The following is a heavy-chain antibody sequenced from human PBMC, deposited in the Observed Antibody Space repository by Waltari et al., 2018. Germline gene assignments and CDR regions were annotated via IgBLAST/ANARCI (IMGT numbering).Heavy chain of an antibody. J-gene: IGHJ4*02. V-gene: IGHV3-23*04. Sequence: EVQLVESGGGLVQPGGSLRLSFSASGFTFRTHAMRWVRQAPGKGLEWVSAISGSGGSTYYADSVKGRFTISRDNSKNTLYLQMNSLRAEDTAVYYCAKDGYFDYWGQGTLVTVSS. CDR2: ISGSGGST. CDR3: AKDGYFDY. CDR1: GFTFRTHA.